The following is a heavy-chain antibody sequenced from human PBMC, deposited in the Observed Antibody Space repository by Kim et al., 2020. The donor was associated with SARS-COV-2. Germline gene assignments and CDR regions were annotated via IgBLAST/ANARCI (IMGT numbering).Heavy chain of an antibody. V-gene: IGHV4-31*03. Sequence: SETLSLTCTVSGGSISSGGYYWSWIRPHPGKGLEWIGYIYYSGSTYYNPSHKSRVTISVDTSKNQFSLKLSSVTAAATAVYYCARAGSTMIVVVDAFDIWGQGTMVTVSS. D-gene: IGHD3-22*01. CDR1: GGSISSGGYY. CDR3: ARAGSTMIVVVDAFDI. CDR2: IYYSGST. J-gene: IGHJ3*02.